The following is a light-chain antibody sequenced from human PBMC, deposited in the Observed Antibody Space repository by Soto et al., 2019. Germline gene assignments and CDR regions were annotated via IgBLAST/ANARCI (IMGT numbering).Light chain of an antibody. CDR1: QSISSW. CDR2: KAS. CDR3: QQYNSYSWT. V-gene: IGKV1-5*03. Sequence: DIPMTQSPYTLSASLGYRVTITCRASQSISSWLAWYQQKPGKAPKLLIYKASSLESGVPSRFSGSVSGTEGTITISSLQKDDGSTYYCQQYNSYSWTFGQGTKVDIK. J-gene: IGKJ1*01.